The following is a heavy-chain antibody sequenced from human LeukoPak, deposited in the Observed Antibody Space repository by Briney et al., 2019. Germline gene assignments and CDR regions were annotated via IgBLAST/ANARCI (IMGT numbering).Heavy chain of an antibody. CDR3: VRGLDYFDY. CDR2: ITGSGGNT. D-gene: IGHD6-6*01. V-gene: IGHV3-23*01. Sequence: GGSLRLSCAASGFTFSNYAMGWGRQAPGKGLEWVSSITGSGGNTYYADSVKGRFTFSRDNSKNTLHLQMNSLRAEDTAVYYCVRGLDYFDYWGQGTLVTAYS. CDR1: GFTFSNYA. J-gene: IGHJ4*02.